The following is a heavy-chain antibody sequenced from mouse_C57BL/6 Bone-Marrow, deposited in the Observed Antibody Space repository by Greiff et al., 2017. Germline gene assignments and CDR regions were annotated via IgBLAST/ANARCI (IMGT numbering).Heavy chain of an antibody. J-gene: IGHJ1*03. CDR2: IDPSDSYT. CDR1: GYTFTSYW. V-gene: IGHV1-50*01. D-gene: IGHD2-12*01. CDR3: ARLGLYDPYWYFEV. Sequence: VQLQQSGAELVKPGASVKLSCKASGYTFTSYWMQWVKQRPGQGLEWIGEIDPSDSYTNYNQKFKGKATLTVDTSSSTAYMQLSSLTSEVSAVYYCARLGLYDPYWYFEVWGTGTTVTVSS.